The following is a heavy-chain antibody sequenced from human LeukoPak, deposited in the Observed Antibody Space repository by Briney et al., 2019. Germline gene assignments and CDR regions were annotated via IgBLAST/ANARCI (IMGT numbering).Heavy chain of an antibody. J-gene: IGHJ4*02. CDR3: ARGGDIVVVPAARYGDY. V-gene: IGHV4-34*01. Sequence: SETLSLTCAVYGGSFSGYYWSWIRQPPGKGLEWIGEINHSGSTNYNSSLKSRVTISVDTSKNQFSLKLSSVTAADTAVYYCARGGDIVVVPAARYGDYWGQGTLVTVSS. CDR2: INHSGST. CDR1: GGSFSGYY. D-gene: IGHD2-2*01.